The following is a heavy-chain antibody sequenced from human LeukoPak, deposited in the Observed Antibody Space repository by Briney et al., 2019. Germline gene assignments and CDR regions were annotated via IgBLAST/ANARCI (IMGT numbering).Heavy chain of an antibody. CDR2: IRSKSEGGTI. CDR3: TSGGGTMDF. V-gene: IGHV3-15*01. J-gene: IGHJ4*02. CDR1: GFTFSDAW. D-gene: IGHD2-15*01. Sequence: PGGSLRLSCVASGFTFSDAWMSWVRQAPGKGLESVGRIRSKSEGGTIDYGAPVKGRFTISRDDSTNTLYLQMNSLRTEDTAVYYCTSGGGTMDFWGRGTLVTVSS.